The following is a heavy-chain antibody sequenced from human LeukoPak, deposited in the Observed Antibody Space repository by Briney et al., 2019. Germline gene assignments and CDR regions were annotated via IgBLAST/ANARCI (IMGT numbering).Heavy chain of an antibody. CDR2: ISGSGGST. CDR3: AKGQVAVAGMDACDI. V-gene: IGHV3-23*01. D-gene: IGHD6-19*01. Sequence: GGSLRLSCAASGFTYSTYAMSWVRQAPGKGLEWVSGISGSGGSTYYADSVKGRFTISRDNSKNTLYLQMSSLRAEDTAVYYCAKGQVAVAGMDACDIWGQGTMVTVSS. CDR1: GFTYSTYA. J-gene: IGHJ3*02.